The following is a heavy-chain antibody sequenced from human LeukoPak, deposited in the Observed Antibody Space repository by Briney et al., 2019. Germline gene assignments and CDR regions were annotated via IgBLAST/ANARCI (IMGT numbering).Heavy chain of an antibody. V-gene: IGHV3-53*01. D-gene: IGHD6-13*01. Sequence: GGSLRLSCAASGFTVSSNYMSWVRQAPGKGLEWVSVIYSGGSTYYADSVKGRFTISRDNSKNTLYLQMNSLRAEDTAVYYCAAAAAYYDAFDIWGQGTMVTVSS. CDR2: IYSGGST. CDR1: GFTVSSNY. CDR3: AAAAAYYDAFDI. J-gene: IGHJ3*02.